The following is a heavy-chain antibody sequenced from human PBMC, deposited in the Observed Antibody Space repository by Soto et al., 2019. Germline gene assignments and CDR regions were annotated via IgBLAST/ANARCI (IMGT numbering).Heavy chain of an antibody. V-gene: IGHV4-61*01. J-gene: IGHJ4*02. CDR1: GGSVSSGSYY. CDR3: ARVSLCSSFFDY. D-gene: IGHD6-6*01. CDR2: IYYSGST. Sequence: PSETLSLTCTVSGGSVSSGSYYWSWIRQPPGKGLEWIGYIYYSGSTNYNPSLKSRVTISVDTSKNQFSLKLSSVTAADTAVYSCARVSLCSSFFDYWGQGTLVTVSS.